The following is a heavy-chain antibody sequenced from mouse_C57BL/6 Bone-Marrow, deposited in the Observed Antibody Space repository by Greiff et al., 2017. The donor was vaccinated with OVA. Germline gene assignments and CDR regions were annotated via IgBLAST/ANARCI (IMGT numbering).Heavy chain of an antibody. J-gene: IGHJ2*01. V-gene: IGHV1-59*01. Sequence: QVQLQQPGAELVRPGTSVKLSCKASGYTFTSYWMHWVKQRPGQGLEWIGVIDPSDSYTNYNQKFKGKATLTVDTSSSTAYMQLSSLTSEDSAVYYCARRLGRRWGQGPTLTVSS. CDR1: GYTFTSYW. CDR2: IDPSDSYT. CDR3: ARRLGRR. D-gene: IGHD4-1*01.